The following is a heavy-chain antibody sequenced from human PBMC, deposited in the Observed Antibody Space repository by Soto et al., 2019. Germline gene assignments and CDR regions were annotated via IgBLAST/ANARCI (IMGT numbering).Heavy chain of an antibody. V-gene: IGHV1-8*01. CDR1: GYSFTRHD. CDR2: INPSSGNT. J-gene: IGHJ6*02. Sequence: QVQLVQSGAEVKKPGASVKVSCKASGYSFTRHDINWVRQAPGQGLEWMGWINPSSGNTGYAQRFLGRLTMTADTATSTAYMELSVLKSEDTAIYCCAIEGSLFSGVIVFYGMDVWGQGTTVTVPS. CDR3: AIEGSLFSGVIVFYGMDV. D-gene: IGHD3-3*01.